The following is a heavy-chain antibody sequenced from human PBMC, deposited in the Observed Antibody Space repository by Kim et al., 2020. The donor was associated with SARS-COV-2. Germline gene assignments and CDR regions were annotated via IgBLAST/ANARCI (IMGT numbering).Heavy chain of an antibody. J-gene: IGHJ4*02. Sequence: NPSLKSRVTISVDTSKNQFSLKLSSVTAADTAVYYCASTGYYDSSGWVDYWGQGTLVTVSS. D-gene: IGHD3-22*01. V-gene: IGHV4-34*01. CDR3: ASTGYYDSSGWVDY.